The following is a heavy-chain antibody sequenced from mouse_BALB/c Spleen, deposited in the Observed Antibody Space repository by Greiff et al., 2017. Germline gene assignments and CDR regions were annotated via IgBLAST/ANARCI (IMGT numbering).Heavy chain of an antibody. J-gene: IGHJ1*01. D-gene: IGHD2-12*01. V-gene: IGHV14-3*02. CDR3: ARVYSPYWYFEV. CDR2: IDPANGNT. Sequence: EVQLQQSGAELVKPGASVKLSCTASGFNIKDTYMHWVKQRPEQGLEWIGRIDPANGNTKYDPKFQGKATITADTSSNTAYLQLSSLTSEDTAVYYCARVYSPYWYFEVWGAGTTVTVSS. CDR1: GFNIKDTY.